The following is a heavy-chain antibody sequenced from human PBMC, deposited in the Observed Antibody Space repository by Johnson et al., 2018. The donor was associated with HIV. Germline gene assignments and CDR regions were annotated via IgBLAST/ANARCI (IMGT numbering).Heavy chain of an antibody. J-gene: IGHJ3*02. CDR1: GFTFDDYG. V-gene: IGHV3-20*04. CDR2: LFSGGDT. CDR3: ARDLRGYECEEWASDYYEFGKDYPGQDSRAVVGTFDI. D-gene: IGHD3-3*01. Sequence: VQVVESGGGVVRPGGSLRLSCAASGFTFDDYGMSWVRQAPGKGLEWVSVLFSGGDTSYADPVQGRFHISRDNFKDALCRPMNSLRPDDTDLYYCARDLRGYECEEWASDYYEFGKDYPGQDSRAVVGTFDIWGQGTMVTVSS.